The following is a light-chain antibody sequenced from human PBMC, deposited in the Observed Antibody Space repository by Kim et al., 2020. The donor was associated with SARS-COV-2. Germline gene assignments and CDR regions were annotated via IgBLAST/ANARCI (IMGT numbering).Light chain of an antibody. V-gene: IGLV2-14*03. CDR1: SSDVGTYNF. J-gene: IGLJ1*01. Sequence: QSAPTQPASVSGSPGQSITISCTGTSSDVGTYNFVSWYQQHTGKAPKLMIYDVNNRPSGVSNRFSGSKSGNTASLTISGLQAEDEADYYCNSYTTSNTYVFGSGTKVTVL. CDR2: DVN. CDR3: NSYTTSNTYV.